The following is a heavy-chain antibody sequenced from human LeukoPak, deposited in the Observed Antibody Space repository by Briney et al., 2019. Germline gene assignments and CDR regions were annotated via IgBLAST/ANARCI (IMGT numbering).Heavy chain of an antibody. CDR3: ARDSPNGDYGSDY. CDR2: IYYSGST. V-gene: IGHV4-31*03. D-gene: IGHD4-17*01. J-gene: IGHJ4*02. CDR1: GGSISSGGYY. Sequence: SQTLSLTCTVSGGSISSGGYYWGWLRQHPGTGLEWIGYIYYSGSTYYNPSLKSRVTISVDTSKNQFSLKLSSVTAADTAVYYCARDSPNGDYGSDYWGQGTLVTVSS.